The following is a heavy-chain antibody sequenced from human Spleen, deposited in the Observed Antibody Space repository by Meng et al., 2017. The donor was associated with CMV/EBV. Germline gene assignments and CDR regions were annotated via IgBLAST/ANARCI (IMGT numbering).Heavy chain of an antibody. Sequence: GGSLRLSCAASGFTFSTYNMNWVRQAPGKGLEWVSSITNDPNYIYYADSVKGRFTISRDNAKNSLYLEMNSLRAEDTAVYYCAQTGTPWYFDYWGQGTLVTVSS. CDR1: GFTFSTYN. CDR2: ITNDPNYI. D-gene: IGHD1-1*01. J-gene: IGHJ4*02. V-gene: IGHV3-21*01. CDR3: AQTGTPWYFDY.